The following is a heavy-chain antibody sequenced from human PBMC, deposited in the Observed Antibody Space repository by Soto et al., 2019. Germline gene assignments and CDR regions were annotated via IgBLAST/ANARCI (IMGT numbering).Heavy chain of an antibody. J-gene: IGHJ4*02. CDR1: GFRFSSFA. Sequence: QVQLVESGGGVVQPGRSLRLSCTASGFRFSSFAMHWVRQTPGKGRVWVAVISSDGSRDYYADSVKGRFTISRDNSNITLYLQMGSLGGDDTAVYFCARDRIGSAGTGAYFDYWGQGTLVTVSS. V-gene: IGHV3-30-3*01. CDR3: ARDRIGSAGTGAYFDY. D-gene: IGHD6-13*01. CDR2: ISSDGSRD.